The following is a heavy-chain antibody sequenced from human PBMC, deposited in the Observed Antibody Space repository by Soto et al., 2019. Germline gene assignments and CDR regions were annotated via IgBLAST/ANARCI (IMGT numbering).Heavy chain of an antibody. V-gene: IGHV3-30*09. D-gene: IGHD6-13*01. CDR2: LSHDGDNN. J-gene: IGHJ6*02. CDR3: ARSFGIAAAGSVEESYYYYYGLDV. Sequence: QVQLVESGGGVVQPGRSLRLSCAASGFTFSNFAMHWVRQAPGKGLEWVAVLSHDGDNNYYTDSVKGRFAISRDNSKSTLFLQLNSLRADDTAVYYCARSFGIAAAGSVEESYYYYYGLDVWGQGTTVTVSS. CDR1: GFTFSNFA.